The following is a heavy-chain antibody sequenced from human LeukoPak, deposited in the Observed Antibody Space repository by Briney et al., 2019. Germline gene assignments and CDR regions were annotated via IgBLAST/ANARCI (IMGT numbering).Heavy chain of an antibody. CDR3: ARAGIMNWFDP. V-gene: IGHV1-8*02. J-gene: IGHJ5*02. D-gene: IGHD3-16*01. Sequence: GSSVKVSCKASGGTFSSYAINWVRQATGQGLEWMGWMNPNSGNTGYAQKFQGRVTMTRNTSISTAYMELSSLRSEDTAVYYCARAGIMNWFDPWGQGTLVTVSS. CDR2: MNPNSGNT. CDR1: GGTFSSYA.